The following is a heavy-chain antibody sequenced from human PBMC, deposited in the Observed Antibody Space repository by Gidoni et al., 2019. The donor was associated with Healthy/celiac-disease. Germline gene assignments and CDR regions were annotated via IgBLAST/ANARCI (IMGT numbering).Heavy chain of an antibody. D-gene: IGHD5-12*01. CDR2: ISGSGGST. Sequence: DVQLLESGGGLVQPGVSLRLSCPASGFTFRSYAMSWFRQAPGKGLEWVSAISGSGGSTYYADSVKGRFTISRDNSKNTLYLQMNSLRAEDTAVYYCAKEGLRGLNDYWGQGTLVTVSS. CDR3: AKEGLRGLNDY. V-gene: IGHV3-23*01. J-gene: IGHJ4*02. CDR1: GFTFRSYA.